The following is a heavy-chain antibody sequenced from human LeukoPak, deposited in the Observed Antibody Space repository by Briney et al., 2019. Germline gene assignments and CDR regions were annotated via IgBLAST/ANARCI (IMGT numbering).Heavy chain of an antibody. CDR2: CLDTSCTK. J-gene: IGHJ4*02. Sequence: GGSLRLSCAASGFTFSSFDMSWVRQAPGKGLEWVSTLACLDTSCTKYYAGSVKGRFSISRDNSRSTLSLQMNRLRVEDTAIYYWARDSEGCFDFWGQGTLVTVSS. D-gene: IGHD3-10*01. CDR3: ARDSEGCFDF. CDR1: GFTFSSFD. V-gene: IGHV3-23*01.